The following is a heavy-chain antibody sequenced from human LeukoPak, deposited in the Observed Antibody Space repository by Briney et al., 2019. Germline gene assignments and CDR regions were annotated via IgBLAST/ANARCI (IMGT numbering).Heavy chain of an antibody. Sequence: QPGGSLRLSCAASGFTFSSYWMHWVRQAPGKGLVWVSRINSDGSSTSYADSVKGRFTISRDNAKNTLYLQMNSLRAEDTAVYYCARDRGGDWNDYYYMDVWGQGTTVTVSS. CDR2: INSDGSST. D-gene: IGHD1-1*01. CDR1: GFTFSSYW. J-gene: IGHJ6*03. V-gene: IGHV3-74*01. CDR3: ARDRGGDWNDYYYMDV.